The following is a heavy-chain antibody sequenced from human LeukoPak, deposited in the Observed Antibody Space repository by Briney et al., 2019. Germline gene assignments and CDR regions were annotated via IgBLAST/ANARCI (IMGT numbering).Heavy chain of an antibody. J-gene: IGHJ4*02. V-gene: IGHV3-33*01. Sequence: PGGSLRLSCAASGFTFSSYGMHWVRQASGKGLEWVAVIWYDGSNRYYGDSVKGRFTISRDNSKNTLYLQMNSLRAEDTAVYYCTRDKQQLDDYWGQGTLVTVSS. D-gene: IGHD1-1*01. CDR2: IWYDGSNR. CDR3: TRDKQQLDDY. CDR1: GFTFSSYG.